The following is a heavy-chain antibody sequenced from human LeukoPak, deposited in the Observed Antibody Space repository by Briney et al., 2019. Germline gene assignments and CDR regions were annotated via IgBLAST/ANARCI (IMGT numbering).Heavy chain of an antibody. J-gene: IGHJ4*02. CDR3: ARVGARELQRVLDY. D-gene: IGHD1-1*01. CDR1: GFTFSSYW. CDR2: IKQGGSEM. Sequence: GGSLRLSCAASGFTFSSYWMTWVRQVPGKGLEWVANIKQGGSEMHYVDSVKGRFTISRDNAGNSLYLQMNSLRVEDTAVYYCARVGARELQRVLDYWGQGTLVTVSS. V-gene: IGHV3-7*01.